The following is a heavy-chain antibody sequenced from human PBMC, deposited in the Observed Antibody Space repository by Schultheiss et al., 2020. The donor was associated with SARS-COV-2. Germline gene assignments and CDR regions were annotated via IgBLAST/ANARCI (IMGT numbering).Heavy chain of an antibody. CDR3: ARDYDILTGYSDY. V-gene: IGHV4-4*07. J-gene: IGHJ4*02. D-gene: IGHD3-9*01. CDR1: GGSISSYY. CDR2: IYTSGST. Sequence: GSLRLSCTVSGGSISSYYWSWIRQPAGKGLEWIGRIYTSGSTNYNPSLKSRVTMSVDTSKNQFSLKLSSVTAADTAVYYCARDYDILTGYSDYWGQGTLVTVSS.